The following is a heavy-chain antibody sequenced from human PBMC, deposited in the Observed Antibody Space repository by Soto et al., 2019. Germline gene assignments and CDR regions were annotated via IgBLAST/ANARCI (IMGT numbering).Heavy chain of an antibody. V-gene: IGHV4-59*01. J-gene: IGHJ4*02. CDR2: IYYSGST. Sequence: SETLSLTCTVSGGSISSYYWSWIRQPPGKGLEWIGYIYYSGSTNYNPSLKSRVTISVDTSKNTLYLQMNSLRAEDTAVYYCARDKSLNYDDSSEFDYWGQGTLVTVSS. CDR3: ARDKSLNYDDSSEFDY. CDR1: GGSISSYY. D-gene: IGHD3-22*01.